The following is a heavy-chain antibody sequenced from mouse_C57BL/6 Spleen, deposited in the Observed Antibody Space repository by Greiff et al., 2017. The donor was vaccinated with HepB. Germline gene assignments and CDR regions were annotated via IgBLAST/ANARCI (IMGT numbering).Heavy chain of an antibody. CDR1: GYTFTDYE. CDR3: TRSGLMTTETGYFDV. Sequence: QVQLKESGAELVRPGASVTLSCKASGYTFTDYEMHWVKQTPVHGLEWIGAIDPETGGTAYNQKFKGKAILTADKSSSTAYMELRSLTSEDSAVYYCTRSGLMTTETGYFDVWGTGTTVTVSS. D-gene: IGHD1-1*01. J-gene: IGHJ1*03. V-gene: IGHV1-15*01. CDR2: IDPETGGT.